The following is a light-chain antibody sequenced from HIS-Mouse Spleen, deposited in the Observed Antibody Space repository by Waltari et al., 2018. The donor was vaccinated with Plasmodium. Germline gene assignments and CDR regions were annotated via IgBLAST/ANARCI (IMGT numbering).Light chain of an antibody. J-gene: IGLJ2*01. CDR1: SSDVWSYNL. CDR3: CSYAGSSTFVV. V-gene: IGLV2-23*03. Sequence: QSALPQPASVSGSPGQSIPISSNGTSSDVWSYNLVSWYQQHPGKAPKLMIYEGSKRPSGVSNRFSGSKSGNTASLTISGLQAEDEADYYCCSYAGSSTFVVFGGGTKLTVL. CDR2: EGS.